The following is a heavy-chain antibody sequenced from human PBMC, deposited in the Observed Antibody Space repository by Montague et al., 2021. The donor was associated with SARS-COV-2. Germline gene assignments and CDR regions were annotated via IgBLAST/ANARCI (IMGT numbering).Heavy chain of an antibody. J-gene: IGHJ5*02. Sequence: SETLSLTCAVYNESFSGNSFSTYYWSWIRQPPGKGLEWIGEINHSGTTNYNPSLKSRFSISVDTSKNQFSLRLISVTAADTAVYYCARGLRLCNGGSCYFAWFDPWGQGTPVTVSS. CDR1: NESFSGNS. V-gene: IGHV4-34*01. CDR3: ARGLRLCNGGSCYFAWFDP. D-gene: IGHD2-15*01. CDR2: INHSGTT.